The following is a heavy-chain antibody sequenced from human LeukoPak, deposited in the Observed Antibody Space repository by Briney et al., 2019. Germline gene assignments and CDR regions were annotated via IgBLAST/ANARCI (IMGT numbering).Heavy chain of an antibody. D-gene: IGHD3-22*01. CDR3: AREVTYHYDK. Sequence: PSETLSLTCTVSGGSITGYYWTWIRQPPGRALEWIGYIYYSGSTNYNPSLKSRVTMSADTSKNQLSLKLSYVTAADTAVYYCAREVTYHYDKWGQGILVTVSS. CDR1: GGSITGYY. V-gene: IGHV4-59*01. CDR2: IYYSGST. J-gene: IGHJ4*02.